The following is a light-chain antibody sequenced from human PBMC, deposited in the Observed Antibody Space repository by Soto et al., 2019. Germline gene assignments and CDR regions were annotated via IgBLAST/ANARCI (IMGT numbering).Light chain of an antibody. CDR1: QGISSW. CDR3: QHSYTSLT. Sequence: DIQMTQSPSSVAASLGDRVTITCRASQGISSWLAWYQQKPGKAPKLLIYAASSFQSGVPSRLSGSGSGTDFTLTISSLQPEDFATYYYQHSYTSLTFGQGTRLEIK. V-gene: IGKV1-12*01. J-gene: IGKJ5*01. CDR2: AAS.